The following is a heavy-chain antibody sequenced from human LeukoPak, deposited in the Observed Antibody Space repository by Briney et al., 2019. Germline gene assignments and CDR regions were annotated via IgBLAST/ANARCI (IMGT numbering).Heavy chain of an antibody. D-gene: IGHD4-17*01. CDR2: IHSTDSHA. CDR3: AGARHGDFRWDY. V-gene: IGHV5-51*01. J-gene: IGHJ4*02. CDR1: GFTLTNFW. Sequence: GESLKISCQDSGFTLTNFWIGWVRQMPGKGLEWMGIIHSTDSHAKYSPSFQGQVTISVDKSISTAYLQWRGLKASDTAMYYCAGARHGDFRWDYWGQGTLVTVSS.